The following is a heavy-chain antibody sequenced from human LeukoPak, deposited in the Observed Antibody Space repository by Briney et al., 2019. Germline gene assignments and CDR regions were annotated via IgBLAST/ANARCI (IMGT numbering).Heavy chain of an antibody. CDR2: IDPSDSYT. CDR3: ARSYSSSWYNINY. Sequence: GESLKISCKGSGYSFTNSLITWVRQMPVKGLEWMGRIDPSDSYTNYSPSFQGHVTISADKSISTAYLQWSSLKASDTAMYYCARSYSSSWYNINYWGQGTLVTVPS. D-gene: IGHD6-13*01. J-gene: IGHJ4*02. V-gene: IGHV5-10-1*01. CDR1: GYSFTNSL.